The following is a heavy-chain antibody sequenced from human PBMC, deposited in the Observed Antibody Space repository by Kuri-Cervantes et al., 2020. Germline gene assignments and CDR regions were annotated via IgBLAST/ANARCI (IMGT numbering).Heavy chain of an antibody. Sequence: GESLKIPCTAPGFTFEDYGMSWVRQAPGKGLEWVGFIRSKAYGGTTEYAASVKGRFTISRDDSKSITYLQMNSLKSDDTAVYFCGRARSGDNWGTLYWGQGTLVTVSS. V-gene: IGHV3-49*04. CDR3: GRARSGDNWGTLY. D-gene: IGHD7-27*01. CDR2: IRSKAYGGTT. J-gene: IGHJ4*02. CDR1: GFTFEDYG.